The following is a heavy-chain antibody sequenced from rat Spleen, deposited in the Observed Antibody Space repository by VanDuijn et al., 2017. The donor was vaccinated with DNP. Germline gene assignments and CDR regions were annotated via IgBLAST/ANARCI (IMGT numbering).Heavy chain of an antibody. CDR1: GFTFSDYA. D-gene: IGHD1-11*01. V-gene: IGHV5-17*01. CDR3: TRAEGTGFPY. Sequence: EVQLVESGGGLVQPGRSLKLSCAASGFTFSDYAMAWVRQAPKKGLEWVATISYDGSSTYYRDSVKGRFTISRDNARSTLYLQMDSLRSEDTATYYCTRAEGTGFPYWGQGTLVTVSS. J-gene: IGHJ3*01. CDR2: ISYDGSST.